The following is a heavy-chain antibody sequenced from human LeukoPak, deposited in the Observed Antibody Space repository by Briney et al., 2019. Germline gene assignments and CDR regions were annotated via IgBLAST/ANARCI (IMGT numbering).Heavy chain of an antibody. D-gene: IGHD1-1*01. CDR2: IAAILGPA. CDR3: ARGGVRVEPQIYFEY. CDR1: GGKFRRYG. V-gene: IGHV1-69*13. Sequence: SSVPVSCKASGGKFRRYGISWLRQAPGPGLEWMGGIAAILGPATYAQKFQDGLTISAEESTSTVYMELSSLKSEDTAVYYCARGGVRVEPQIYFEYWGQGTLVTVSS. J-gene: IGHJ4*02.